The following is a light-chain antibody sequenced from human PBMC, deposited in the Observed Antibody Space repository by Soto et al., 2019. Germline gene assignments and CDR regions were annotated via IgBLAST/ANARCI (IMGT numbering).Light chain of an antibody. Sequence: QSVVTQPPSVSGAPGQRVTISCTGSSSNIGADYDVHWYQQFPGRAPKLLIYGNKNRPSGVPDRFSGPKSGTSASLDITGLQAEDEADYYCQSFDTRLNTVIFGGGTKLTVL. V-gene: IGLV1-40*01. CDR3: QSFDTRLNTVI. CDR2: GNK. CDR1: SSNIGADYD. J-gene: IGLJ2*01.